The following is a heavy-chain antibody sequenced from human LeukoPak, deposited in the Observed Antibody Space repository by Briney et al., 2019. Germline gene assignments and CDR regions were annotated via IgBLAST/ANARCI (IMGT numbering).Heavy chain of an antibody. CDR3: ARERSGSYQSYGMDV. CDR2: MNPNSGNT. CDR1: GYTFISYD. D-gene: IGHD1-26*01. J-gene: IGHJ6*02. Sequence: ASVKVSCKASGYTFISYDINWVRQATGQGLEWMGWMNPNSGNTGYAQKFQGRVTMTRNTSISTAYMELSSLRSEDTAVYYCARERSGSYQSYGMDVWGQGTTVTVSS. V-gene: IGHV1-8*01.